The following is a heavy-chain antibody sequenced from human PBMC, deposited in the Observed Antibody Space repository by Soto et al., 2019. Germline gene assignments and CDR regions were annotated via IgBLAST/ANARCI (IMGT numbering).Heavy chain of an antibody. Sequence: QVQLVQSGAEVKKPGSSVKVSCKASGGTFSSLDINWVRQAPGQGLEWMGGNIPISETTNYAKIFQGRVNIVADIATSTAYMELSRLRSEDTAVYYCARALLTHSYDSGGYDYGLHAMDVWGQGTPVTVSS. CDR2: NIPISETT. CDR3: ARALLTHSYDSGGYDYGLHAMDV. J-gene: IGHJ6*02. CDR1: GGTFSSLD. V-gene: IGHV1-69*06. D-gene: IGHD3-22*01.